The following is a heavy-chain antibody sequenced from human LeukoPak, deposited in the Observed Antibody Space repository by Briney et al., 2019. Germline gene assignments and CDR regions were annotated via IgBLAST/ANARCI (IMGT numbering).Heavy chain of an antibody. D-gene: IGHD6-13*01. Sequence: GGSLRLSCAASGFTFSSYSMNWVRQAPGKGLEWVSSTSSSSSYIYYADSVKGRFTISRDNAKNSLYLQMNSLRAEDTAVYYCARDRIAAAGTQDYYYYGMDVWGQGTTVTVSS. CDR3: ARDRIAAAGTQDYYYYGMDV. J-gene: IGHJ6*02. V-gene: IGHV3-21*01. CDR1: GFTFSSYS. CDR2: TSSSSSYI.